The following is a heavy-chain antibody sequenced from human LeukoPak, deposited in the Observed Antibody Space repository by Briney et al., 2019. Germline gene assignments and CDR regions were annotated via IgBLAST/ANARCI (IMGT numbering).Heavy chain of an antibody. Sequence: GESLKISCKGSAYIFTDYWISWVRQLPGRGLEWVGRIDPTDSQTNFGPSFQGHVSISADKSSTTVYLQWNSLQASDTAMYYCARLSLVGALWFDSWGQGSLVTVSS. CDR2: IDPTDSQT. D-gene: IGHD1-26*01. V-gene: IGHV5-10-1*01. J-gene: IGHJ5*01. CDR3: ARLSLVGALWFDS. CDR1: AYIFTDYW.